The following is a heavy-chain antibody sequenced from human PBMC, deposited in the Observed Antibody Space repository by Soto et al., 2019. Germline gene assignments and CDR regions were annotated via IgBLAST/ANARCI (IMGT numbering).Heavy chain of an antibody. D-gene: IGHD5-12*01. CDR1: GFTFSGSA. CDR2: IRSKADNYAT. CDR3: ISWTSSQTNDY. V-gene: IGHV3-73*02. J-gene: IGHJ4*02. Sequence: EVQPVESGGGLVQPGGSLKLSCAASGFTFSGSAMHWVRQASGKVLEWVGRIRSKADNYATAYAASVKGRFTISRDDSKSTAFRQMNSLKTEETAVYYCISWTSSQTNDYWGQGPLVTVSS.